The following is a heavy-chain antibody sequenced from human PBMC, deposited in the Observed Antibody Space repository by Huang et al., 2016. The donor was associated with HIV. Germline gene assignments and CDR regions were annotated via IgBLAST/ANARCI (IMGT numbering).Heavy chain of an antibody. J-gene: IGHJ4*02. Sequence: QVQLVQSGAEVKKPGASVKVSCKASGNTFSGYGISWVRQAPGQGLEWMGGISGYNGNKNYVENLQGRVTMTTDTSTSTAYMELRSLRSDDTAVYYCARDRRPYSGSYLGYWGQGTLVTVSS. CDR1: GNTFSGYG. V-gene: IGHV1-18*04. CDR3: ARDRRPYSGSYLGY. CDR2: ISGYNGNK. D-gene: IGHD1-26*01.